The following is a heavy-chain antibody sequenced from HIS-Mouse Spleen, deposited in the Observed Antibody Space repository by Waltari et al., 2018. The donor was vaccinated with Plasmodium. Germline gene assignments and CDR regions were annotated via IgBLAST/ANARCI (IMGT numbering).Heavy chain of an antibody. CDR2: IKQDGSEK. CDR3: ASSWYWYFDL. J-gene: IGHJ2*01. CDR1: GFPLGCYW. D-gene: IGHD6-13*01. V-gene: IGHV3-7*01. Sequence: EVQLVESGGGLVQPGGSLRLSGAASGFPLGCYWMGWVRRAPGKGLEWVANIKQDGSEKYYLDSVKGRFTISRDNAKNSLYLQMNSLRAEDTAVYYCASSWYWYFDLWGRGTLVTVSS.